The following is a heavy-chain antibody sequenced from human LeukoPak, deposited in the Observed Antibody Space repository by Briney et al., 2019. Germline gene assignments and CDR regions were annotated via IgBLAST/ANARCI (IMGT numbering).Heavy chain of an antibody. V-gene: IGHV4-4*02. Sequence: PSETLTLTCAVSGGSISSSNWWSWVRQPLGKGLEWIGEVYHTGSSNYNPSLKSRVTISVDKSKSQFSLKLSSVTAADTAVYYCARGGTTVAGTFWFDPWGQGTLVTVSS. CDR1: GGSISSSNW. CDR3: ARGGTTVAGTFWFDP. J-gene: IGHJ5*02. CDR2: VYHTGSS. D-gene: IGHD6-19*01.